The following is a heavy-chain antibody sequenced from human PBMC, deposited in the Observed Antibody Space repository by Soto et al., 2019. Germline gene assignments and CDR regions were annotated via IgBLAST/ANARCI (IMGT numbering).Heavy chain of an antibody. V-gene: IGHV3-30-3*01. J-gene: IGHJ4*02. CDR1: GFTFSSYA. CDR2: ISYDGSNK. Sequence: QVQLVESGGGVVQPGRSLRLSCAASGFTFSSYAMHWVRQAPGKGLEWVAVISYDGSNKYYADSVKGRFTISRDNSKNTLYLHMNSLRAEDTAVYYCARDHTLDLYYDILTGYYYFDYWGQGTLVTVSS. D-gene: IGHD3-9*01. CDR3: ARDHTLDLYYDILTGYYYFDY.